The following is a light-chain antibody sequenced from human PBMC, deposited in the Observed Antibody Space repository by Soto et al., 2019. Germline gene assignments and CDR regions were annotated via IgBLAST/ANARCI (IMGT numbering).Light chain of an antibody. CDR1: QSADNN. V-gene: IGKV3-15*01. CDR3: QQYNNWPRT. Sequence: EIVMTQSSATLSASPGERATLSCRASQSADNNLAWYQQKPGQAPRLLILGASNRATGIPARFSGSGSGTDFTLTISSLQSEDFAIYYCQQYNNWPRTFGQGTKVDIK. CDR2: GAS. J-gene: IGKJ1*01.